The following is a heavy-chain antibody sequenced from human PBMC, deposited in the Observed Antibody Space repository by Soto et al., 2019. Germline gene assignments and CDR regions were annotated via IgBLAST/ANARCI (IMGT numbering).Heavy chain of an antibody. Sequence: PSETLSLTCAVFSASLGDHYWAWIRQSPDKGLEWIGEVHPSGSTDYNPSLKSRLTLSLDTSKNQVSLRVRSVTVAETAMYYCVRVVEAATRHTDFDSWGQGIVVTVSS. CDR2: VHPSGST. J-gene: IGHJ4*02. V-gene: IGHV4-34*01. CDR3: VRVVEAATRHTDFDS. D-gene: IGHD2-15*01. CDR1: SASLGDHY.